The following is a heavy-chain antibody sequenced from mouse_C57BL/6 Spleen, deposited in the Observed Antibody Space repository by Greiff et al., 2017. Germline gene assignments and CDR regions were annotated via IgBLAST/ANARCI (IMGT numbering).Heavy chain of an antibody. D-gene: IGHD1-1*01. J-gene: IGHJ3*01. Sequence: VQLKESGAELVRPGASVKLSCTASGFNIKDDYMHWVKQRPEQGLEGIGWIDPENGDTEYASKFQGKATITADTSSNSAYLQLSSLTSEDTAVYYCTTSSAVVATGFAYWGQGTLVTVSA. V-gene: IGHV14-4*01. CDR3: TTSSAVVATGFAY. CDR1: GFNIKDDY. CDR2: IDPENGDT.